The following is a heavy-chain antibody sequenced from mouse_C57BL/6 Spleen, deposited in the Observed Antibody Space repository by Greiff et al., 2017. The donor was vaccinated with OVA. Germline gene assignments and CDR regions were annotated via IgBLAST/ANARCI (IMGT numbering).Heavy chain of an antibody. CDR1: GFTFSSYT. J-gene: IGHJ1*03. CDR2: ISGGGGNT. D-gene: IGHD3-3*01. Sequence: VQLKESGGGLVKPGGSLKLSCAASGFTFSSYTMSWVRQTPEKRLEWVATISGGGGNTYYPDSVKGRFTISRDNAKNTLYLQMSSLRSEDTALYYCARQGTDWYFDVWGTGTTVTVSS. V-gene: IGHV5-9*01. CDR3: ARQGTDWYFDV.